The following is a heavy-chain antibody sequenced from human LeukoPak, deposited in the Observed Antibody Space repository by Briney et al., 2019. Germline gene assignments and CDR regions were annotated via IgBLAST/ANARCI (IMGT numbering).Heavy chain of an antibody. J-gene: IGHJ6*03. V-gene: IGHV4-61*05. Sequence: SETLSLTCTVSGGSISSSSYYWGWIRQPPGKGLEWIGYIYTSGSTNYNPSLKSRVTISVDSSKNQFSLKVSSVTAADTAVYYCARLDRFGTNYYYMDVWGKGTTVTVSS. CDR2: IYTSGST. CDR1: GGSISSSSYY. CDR3: ARLDRFGTNYYYMDV. D-gene: IGHD3-10*01.